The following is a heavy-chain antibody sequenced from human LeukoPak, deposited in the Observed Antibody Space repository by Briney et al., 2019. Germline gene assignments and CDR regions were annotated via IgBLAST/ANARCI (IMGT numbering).Heavy chain of an antibody. CDR3: ARQPYSSGSDFDY. CDR2: IIPIFGTA. Sequence: GASVKVSCKASGGTFSSYAISWVRQAPGQGLEWMGGIIPIFGTANYAQKFQGRVTITTDESTSTAYMELSSLRSEDTAVYYCARQPYSSGSDFDYWGQGTLVTVSS. D-gene: IGHD6-19*01. CDR1: GGTFSSYA. V-gene: IGHV1-69*05. J-gene: IGHJ4*02.